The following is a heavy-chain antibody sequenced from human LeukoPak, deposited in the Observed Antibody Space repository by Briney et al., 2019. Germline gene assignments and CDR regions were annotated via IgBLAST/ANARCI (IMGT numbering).Heavy chain of an antibody. CDR2: MNPNSGNT. V-gene: IGHV1-8*01. J-gene: IGHJ4*02. Sequence: ASVKVSCKASGYSFTSYDINWVRQATEQGPEWMGWMNPNSGNTGYAQKFQGRVTMTRNTSISTAYMELSSLGSEDTAVYYCARNSVTTRYFDYWGQGILVTVSS. D-gene: IGHD4-17*01. CDR1: GYSFTSYD. CDR3: ARNSVTTRYFDY.